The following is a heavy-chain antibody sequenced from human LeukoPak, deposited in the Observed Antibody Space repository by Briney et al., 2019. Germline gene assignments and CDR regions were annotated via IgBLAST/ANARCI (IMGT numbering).Heavy chain of an antibody. Sequence: PSRTLSLTCTVSGGSISSGGYYWSWLRQHPGQGLEWIGYIYYSGSTYYNPSLKSRVTISVDTSKNQFSLKLSSVTAADTAVYYCAREDMAERVLDHWGQGTLVTVSS. V-gene: IGHV4-31*03. CDR3: AREDMAERVLDH. CDR1: GGSISSGGYY. CDR2: IYYSGST. D-gene: IGHD1-1*01. J-gene: IGHJ4*02.